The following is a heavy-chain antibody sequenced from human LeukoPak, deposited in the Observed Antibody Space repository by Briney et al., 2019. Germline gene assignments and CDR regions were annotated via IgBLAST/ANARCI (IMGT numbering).Heavy chain of an antibody. V-gene: IGHV3-33*01. J-gene: IGHJ4*02. CDR3: ARDRGSYWDGGNDY. D-gene: IGHD1-26*01. CDR2: IWYDGSNK. Sequence: PGRSLRLSCAASGFTFNSYGIHWVRQAPGKGLEWVAVIWYDGSNKYYADSVKGRFTISRDNSKNTLYLQMNSLRAEDTAVYYCARDRGSYWDGGNDYWGQGTLVTVSS. CDR1: GFTFNSYG.